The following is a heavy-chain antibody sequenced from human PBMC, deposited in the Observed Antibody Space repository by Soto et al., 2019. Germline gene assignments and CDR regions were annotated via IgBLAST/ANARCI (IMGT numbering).Heavy chain of an antibody. D-gene: IGHD6-19*01. V-gene: IGHV4-34*01. CDR3: ARGVYSSGWYLFSYYYYMDV. J-gene: IGHJ6*03. CDR1: GGSFSGYY. Sequence: QVQLQQWGAVLLKPSESLSLTCAVYGGSFSGYYWSWIRQPPGKGLEWFGEINHSGSTNYNPSLKSLVTISVDTSKNQFSLKLSSVTAADTAVYYCARGVYSSGWYLFSYYYYMDVWCKGTTVTVSS. CDR2: INHSGST.